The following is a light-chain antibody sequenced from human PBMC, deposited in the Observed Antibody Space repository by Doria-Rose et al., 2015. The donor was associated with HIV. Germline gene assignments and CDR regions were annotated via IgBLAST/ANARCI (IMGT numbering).Light chain of an antibody. J-gene: IGKJ1*01. CDR3: HQYGTSWT. V-gene: IGKV3-20*01. Sequence: TQSPGTLSSSPGERATLSCRASQSFSGTYLAWYQQKPGQAPSLLIYDGSTRATGIPDRFSASGSGTDFTLTINRLEPEDFALYYCHQYGTSWTFGQGTKVEI. CDR1: QSFSGTY. CDR2: DGS.